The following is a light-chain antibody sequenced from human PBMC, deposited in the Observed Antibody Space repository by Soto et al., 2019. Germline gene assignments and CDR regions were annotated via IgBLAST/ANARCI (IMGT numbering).Light chain of an antibody. CDR2: WAS. V-gene: IGKV4-1*01. CDR3: QQYHSDPIT. J-gene: IGKJ5*01. CDR1: QSVLSNSDNKNY. Sequence: DFVMTQSPDSLDVSLGERATITCRSSQSVLSNSDNKNYLAWFQQKPGQPPKLLFYWASTRESGVPDRFSGSGSATDFTLTISNLQAEDVAVYYCQQYHSDPITFGQGTRLEIK.